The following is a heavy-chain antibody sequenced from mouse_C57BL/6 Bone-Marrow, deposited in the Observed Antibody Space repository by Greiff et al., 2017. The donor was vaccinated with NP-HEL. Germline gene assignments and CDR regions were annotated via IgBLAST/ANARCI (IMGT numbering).Heavy chain of an antibody. D-gene: IGHD1-1*01. CDR2: IDPSDSYT. CDR1: GYTFTSYW. CDR3: ASFGYYYRDY. V-gene: IGHV1-59*01. Sequence: QVQLQQPGAELVRPGTSVKLSCKASGYTFTSYWMHWVKQRPGQGLEWIGVIDPSDSYTNYNQKFKGKATLTVDTSSSTAYMQLSSLTSEDSAVYYCASFGYYYRDYWGQGTTLTVSS. J-gene: IGHJ2*01.